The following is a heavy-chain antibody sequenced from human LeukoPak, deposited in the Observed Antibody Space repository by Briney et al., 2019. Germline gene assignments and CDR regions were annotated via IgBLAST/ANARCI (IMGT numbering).Heavy chain of an antibody. D-gene: IGHD5-24*01. V-gene: IGHV3-7*04. CDR2: IKQDGSKK. J-gene: IGHJ4*02. CDR1: GFTFSTYW. CDR3: TRVGYIDEGIDY. Sequence: GGSLRLSCAASGFTFSTYWMNWARQAPGKGLEWVANIKQDGSKKSYVDSVKGRFTISRDNAKNSLYLQMNSLRAEDTAIYYCTRVGYIDEGIDYWGQGTLVTVSS.